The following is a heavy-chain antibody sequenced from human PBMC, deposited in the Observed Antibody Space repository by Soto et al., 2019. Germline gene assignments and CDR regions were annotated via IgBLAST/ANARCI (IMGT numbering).Heavy chain of an antibody. CDR3: AKDRGIIVKAGDAFDV. V-gene: IGHV3-23*01. J-gene: IGHJ3*01. D-gene: IGHD3-16*02. Sequence: LSLSCASSGFSLSMSTVNWVRQAPGKGREWVSYISDSGDRTYYADSVKGRFTISRDRSKNTVSLQMDSLRAEDTAVYYCAKDRGIIVKAGDAFDVWGQGTKVTVSS. CDR2: ISDSGDRT. CDR1: GFSLSMST.